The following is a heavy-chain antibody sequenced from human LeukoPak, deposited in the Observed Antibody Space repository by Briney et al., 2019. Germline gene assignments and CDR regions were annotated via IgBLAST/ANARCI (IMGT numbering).Heavy chain of an antibody. Sequence: ASVKVSCKASGYTFTSYGISWVRQAPGQGLEWMGWISAYNGNTNYAQKLQGRVTMTTYTSTSTAYMELRSLRSDDTAVYYCARCGSGSGSSHYYYYGMDVWGQGTTVTVSS. CDR3: ARCGSGSGSSHYYYYGMDV. V-gene: IGHV1-18*01. D-gene: IGHD3-10*01. J-gene: IGHJ6*02. CDR2: ISAYNGNT. CDR1: GYTFTSYG.